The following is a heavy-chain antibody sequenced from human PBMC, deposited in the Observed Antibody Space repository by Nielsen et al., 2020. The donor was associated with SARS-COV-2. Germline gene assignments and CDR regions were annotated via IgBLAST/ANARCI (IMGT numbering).Heavy chain of an antibody. J-gene: IGHJ5*02. CDR3: ARGGWFDP. V-gene: IGHV4-61*08. CDR1: GGPISSGGYS. CDR2: IYYSGST. Sequence: GSLRLSCAVSGGPISSGGYSWSWIRQPPGKGLEWIGYIYYSGSTNYNPSLKSRVTISVDTSKNQFSLKLSSVTAADTAVYYCARGGWFDPWGQGTLVTVSS.